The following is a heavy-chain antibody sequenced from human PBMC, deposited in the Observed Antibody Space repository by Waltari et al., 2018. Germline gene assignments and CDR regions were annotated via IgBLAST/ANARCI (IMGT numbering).Heavy chain of an antibody. CDR1: GYSISSGYY. D-gene: IGHD6-13*01. J-gene: IGHJ6*03. V-gene: IGHV4-38-2*01. CDR3: ARRAAITAAGPTYYMDV. Sequence: QVQLQESGPGLVKPSETLSLTCAVSGYSISSGYYWGWIRQPPGKGLECIGNIYHGGSTHYNPSLKSRVTISVDTSKNQFSLKLSSVTAADTAVYYCARRAAITAAGPTYYMDVWGKGTTVTVSS. CDR2: IYHGGST.